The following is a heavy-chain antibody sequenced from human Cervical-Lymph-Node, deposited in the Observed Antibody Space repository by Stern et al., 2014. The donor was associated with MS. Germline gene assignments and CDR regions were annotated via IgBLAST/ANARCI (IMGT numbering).Heavy chain of an antibody. V-gene: IGHV3-74*03. CDR3: TKDTYGPEDY. CDR1: GFTFRNYW. J-gene: IGHJ4*02. D-gene: IGHD3-10*01. Sequence: EVQLVESGGGLVQPGGSLRLSCVASGFTFRNYWTHWVRLGPGKGLAWVARINRDGTTITHADSVKGRFTISRDNAKNTLYLQMNSLRVEDTAVYYCTKDTYGPEDYWGQGTSVTVSS. CDR2: INRDGTTI.